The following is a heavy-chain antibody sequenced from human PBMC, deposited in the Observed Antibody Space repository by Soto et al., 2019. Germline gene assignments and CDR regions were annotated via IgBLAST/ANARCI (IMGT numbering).Heavy chain of an antibody. V-gene: IGHV3-21*02. CDR3: ARDRVKIGGGYYRYYGMDV. Sequence: DVQLEESGGGLVKPGGSLRLSCVASEFTFSVYSMNWVRQAPGKGLEWVSSISSGSSYIYYAYSGKGRFTISRDNHKSSLFVHMNSPRVDDTAVYYGARDRVKIGGGYYRYYGMDVWGHGTKVTVSS. J-gene: IGHJ6*02. CDR2: ISSGSSYI. D-gene: IGHD3-10*01. CDR1: EFTFSVYS.